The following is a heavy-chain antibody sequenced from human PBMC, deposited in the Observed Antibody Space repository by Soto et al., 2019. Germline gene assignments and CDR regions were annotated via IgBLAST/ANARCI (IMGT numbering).Heavy chain of an antibody. CDR3: ARVPHDYAGPDRSFDI. J-gene: IGHJ3*02. V-gene: IGHV4-59*01. CDR2: IYYSGST. D-gene: IGHD4-17*01. CDR1: GGSISNYY. Sequence: QVQLQESRPGLVKPSETLSLTCTVSGGSISNYYWSWIRQPPGQGLEWIGYIYYSGSTNYNPSLKSRVTISVDTSKNQFSLKLSSVTAADTAVYYCARVPHDYAGPDRSFDIWGQGTMVAVSS.